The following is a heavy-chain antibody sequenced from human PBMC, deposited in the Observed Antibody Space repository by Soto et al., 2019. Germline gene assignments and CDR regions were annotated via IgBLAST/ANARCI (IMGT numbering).Heavy chain of an antibody. CDR2: IKQDGSEK. D-gene: IGHD6-13*01. Sequence: GGSLRLSCAASGFTFSSYWMSWVRQAPGKGLEWVANIKQDGSEKYYVDSVKGRFTISRDNAKNSLYLQMNSLRAEDTAVYYCAGLLYPDLIAAAIDYWGQGTLVTVSS. CDR3: AGLLYPDLIAAAIDY. V-gene: IGHV3-7*01. CDR1: GFTFSSYW. J-gene: IGHJ4*02.